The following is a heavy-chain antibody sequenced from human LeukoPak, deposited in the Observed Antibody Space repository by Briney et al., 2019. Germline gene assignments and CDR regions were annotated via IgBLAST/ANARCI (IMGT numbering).Heavy chain of an antibody. Sequence: PSQTLSLTCTVSGGSISSGSYYWSWIRQPAGEGLEWIGRIYTSGSTNYNPSLKSRVTISVDTSKNQFSLKLSSVTAADTAVYYCAREGGDFWSGYRSQFDYWGQGTLVTVSS. V-gene: IGHV4-61*02. CDR1: GGSISSGSYY. CDR3: AREGGDFWSGYRSQFDY. CDR2: IYTSGST. D-gene: IGHD3-3*01. J-gene: IGHJ4*02.